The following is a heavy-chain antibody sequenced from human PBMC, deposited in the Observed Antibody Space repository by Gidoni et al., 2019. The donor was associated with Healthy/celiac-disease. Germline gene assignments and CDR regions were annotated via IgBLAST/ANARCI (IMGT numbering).Heavy chain of an antibody. CDR1: GFAFSSYW. D-gene: IGHD3-3*01. CDR3: ARDLSVWSGYYTPYYFDY. CDR2: IDSDGSRT. J-gene: IGHJ4*02. Sequence: EVQLVESGGGLVQPGGSLRRSCAASGFAFSSYWMHWVRQAPGKGLVWVSRIDSDGSRTSYAASGKGRFTISIENAKNTLYLQMNRLRAEDTAVYYCARDLSVWSGYYTPYYFDYWGQGTLVPVSS. V-gene: IGHV3-74*01.